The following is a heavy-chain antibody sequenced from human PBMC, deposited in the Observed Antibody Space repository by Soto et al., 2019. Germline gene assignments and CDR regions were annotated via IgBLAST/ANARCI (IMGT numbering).Heavy chain of an antibody. Sequence: PGGSLRLSCAASGFTFSSYSMNWVRQAPGKGLEWVSYISSSSSTIYYADSVKGRFTISRDNAKNSLYLQMNSLRDEYTAVYYGARAAHDYGDYLDYWGQGTLVTVSS. V-gene: IGHV3-48*02. CDR3: ARAAHDYGDYLDY. CDR2: ISSSSSTI. CDR1: GFTFSSYS. J-gene: IGHJ4*02. D-gene: IGHD4-17*01.